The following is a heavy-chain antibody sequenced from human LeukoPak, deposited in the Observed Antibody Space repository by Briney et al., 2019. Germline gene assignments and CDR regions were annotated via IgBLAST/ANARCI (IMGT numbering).Heavy chain of an antibody. Sequence: SVKVSCKASGFTFTSSAVQWVRQARGQRLEWIGWIVVGSGNTSYAQKFQGRVTMTRDTSTSTVYMELSSLRSEDTAVYYCARANPDYYGSGSYYTPPDYWGQGTLVTVSS. CDR1: GFTFTSSA. D-gene: IGHD3-10*01. J-gene: IGHJ4*02. V-gene: IGHV1-58*01. CDR2: IVVGSGNT. CDR3: ARANPDYYGSGSYYTPPDY.